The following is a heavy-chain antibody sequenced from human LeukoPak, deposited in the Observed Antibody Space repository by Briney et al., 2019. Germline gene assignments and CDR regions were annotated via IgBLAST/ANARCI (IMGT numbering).Heavy chain of an antibody. CDR2: IYYSGST. J-gene: IGHJ4*02. CDR1: GGSISSGGYY. V-gene: IGHV4-31*03. D-gene: IGHD4-17*01. CDR3: ARGAWVDYGDYDPHYLDY. Sequence: TLSLTCTVSGGSISSGGYYWSWIRQHPGKGLEWIGYIYYSGSTYYNPSLKSRVTISVDTSKNQFSLKLSSVTAADTAVYYCARGAWVDYGDYDPHYLDYWGQGTLVTVSS.